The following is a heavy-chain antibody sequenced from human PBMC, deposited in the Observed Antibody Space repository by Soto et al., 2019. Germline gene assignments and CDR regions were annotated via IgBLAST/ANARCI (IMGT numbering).Heavy chain of an antibody. CDR3: ARERVGHSAMDV. Sequence: QVQLQESGPGLVKPSETLSLTCTVSGGSITNYYWSWIRQSPAKGLEWIGYVSDSGSTKYNPSLKSRVTISVDTSKNQFSLKLTSLTAADTAVYYCARERVGHSAMDVWGQGTTVTVSS. J-gene: IGHJ6*02. D-gene: IGHD1-26*01. V-gene: IGHV4-59*12. CDR1: GGSITNYY. CDR2: VSDSGST.